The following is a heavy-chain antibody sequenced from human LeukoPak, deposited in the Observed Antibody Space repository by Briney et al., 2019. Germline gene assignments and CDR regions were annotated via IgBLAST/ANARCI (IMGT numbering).Heavy chain of an antibody. CDR3: ARDGLGYCSGGSCYHYYYYMDV. V-gene: IGHV4-38-2*02. D-gene: IGHD2-15*01. CDR1: GYSISSGYY. CDR2: IYHSGST. Sequence: SETLSLTCTVCGYSISSGYYWGWIRQPPGEGLEWIGSIYHSGSTYYNPSLKSRVTISVDTSKNQFSLKLSSVTAADTAVYYCARDGLGYCSGGSCYHYYYYMDVWGKGNTVTVSS. J-gene: IGHJ6*03.